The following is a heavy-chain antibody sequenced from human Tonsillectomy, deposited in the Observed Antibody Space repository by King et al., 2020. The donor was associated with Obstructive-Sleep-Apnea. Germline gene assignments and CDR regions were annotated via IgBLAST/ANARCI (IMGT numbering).Heavy chain of an antibody. V-gene: IGHV4-34*01. Sequence: VQLPQWGAGLLKPSETLSLPCGVYGGFFTGYYWSWIRQPPGKGLEWIGEINHGGSRNYNPSLKSRVTLSIDTSKNQFSLNLNSVTAADTAVYYCARGRIGDFWGQGIMVRVSS. CDR3: ARGRIGDF. D-gene: IGHD3-10*01. J-gene: IGHJ4*02. CDR2: INHGGSR. CDR1: GGFFTGYY.